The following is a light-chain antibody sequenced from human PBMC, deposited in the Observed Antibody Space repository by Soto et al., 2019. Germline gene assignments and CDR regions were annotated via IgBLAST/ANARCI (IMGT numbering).Light chain of an antibody. Sequence: QSVLTQPPSVSGAPGQRVTISCTGTSSNIGAGYDVHWYQQLPGKAPTLLIYSNNDRPSGVPDRFSGSKSGTSASLAITGLQSDDEADYYCHSYDSSLSAVVFGGGTKLTVL. J-gene: IGLJ3*02. CDR2: SNN. V-gene: IGLV1-40*01. CDR1: SSNIGAGYD. CDR3: HSYDSSLSAVV.